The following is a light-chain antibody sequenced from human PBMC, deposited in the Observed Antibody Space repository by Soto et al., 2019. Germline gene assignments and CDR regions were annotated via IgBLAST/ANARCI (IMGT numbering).Light chain of an antibody. CDR1: SSDVGGYNY. Sequence: QSVLTQPASVSGSPGQSITIFCTGASSDVGGYNYVSWYQQHPGKAPKVMIYDVTNRPSGVSSRFSGSKSGNTASLTISGLQAEDEADYYCSSYTSSSARKYVFGTGTKVTVL. CDR2: DVT. J-gene: IGLJ1*01. CDR3: SSYTSSSARKYV. V-gene: IGLV2-14*03.